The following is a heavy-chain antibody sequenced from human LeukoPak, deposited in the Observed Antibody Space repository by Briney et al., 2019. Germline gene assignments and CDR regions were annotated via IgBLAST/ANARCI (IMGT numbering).Heavy chain of an antibody. CDR3: ARAVYYYDSSGYQGDAFDI. D-gene: IGHD3-22*01. CDR2: INWNGGST. V-gene: IGHV3-20*04. Sequence: GGSLRLSCAASGFTFDDYGMSWVRQAPGRGLEWVSGINWNGGSTGYADSVKGRFTISRDNAKNSLYLQMNSLRAEDTALYYCARAVYYYDSSGYQGDAFDIWGQGTMVTVSS. CDR1: GFTFDDYG. J-gene: IGHJ3*02.